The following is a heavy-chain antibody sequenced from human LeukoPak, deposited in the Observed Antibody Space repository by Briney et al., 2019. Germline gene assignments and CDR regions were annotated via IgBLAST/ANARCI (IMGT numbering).Heavy chain of an antibody. Sequence: SETLSLTCAVSGYSISSGYYWGWIRQPPGKGLEWVGSIYHSGSTYYNPSLNSRVSISVHTSTSQCSLWLRSVTAADTAVYYCASAVYSGGYPTDYWGQGTLVTVSS. V-gene: IGHV4-38-2*01. CDR3: ASAVYSGGYPTDY. J-gene: IGHJ4*02. CDR1: GYSISSGYY. CDR2: IYHSGST. D-gene: IGHD1-26*01.